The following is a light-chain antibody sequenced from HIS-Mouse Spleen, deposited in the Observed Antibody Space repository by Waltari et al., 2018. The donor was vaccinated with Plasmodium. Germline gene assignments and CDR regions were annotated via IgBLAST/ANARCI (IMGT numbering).Light chain of an antibody. CDR1: QSVSSN. CDR2: GAS. J-gene: IGKJ3*01. Sequence: IVMTQTPATLSGTPGERATLSCRASQSVSSNLAWYQQKPGQAPRLLIYGASTRATGIPARFSGSGSGTEFTLTISSMQSEDFAVYYCQQYNNWPQTFGPGTKVDIK. CDR3: QQYNNWPQT. V-gene: IGKV3-15*01.